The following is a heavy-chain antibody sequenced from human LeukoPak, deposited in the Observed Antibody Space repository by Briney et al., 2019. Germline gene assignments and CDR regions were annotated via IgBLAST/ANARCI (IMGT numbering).Heavy chain of an antibody. V-gene: IGHV4-61*08. Sequence: SETLSLTCTVSGASVSSGGYYWSWLRQPPGKGLEWIGYIYYSGSTNYNPSLKSRVTISVDTSKNQFSLKVSSVAAADTAVYYCARRGGSGRSFDYWGQGTLVTVSS. CDR3: ARRGGSGRSFDY. CDR2: IYYSGST. J-gene: IGHJ4*02. D-gene: IGHD3-10*01. CDR1: GASVSSGGYY.